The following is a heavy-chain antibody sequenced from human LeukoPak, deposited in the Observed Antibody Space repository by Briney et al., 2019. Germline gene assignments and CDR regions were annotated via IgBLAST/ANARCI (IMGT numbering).Heavy chain of an antibody. V-gene: IGHV3-30-3*01. Sequence: GRSLRLSCAASGFTFSSYAMHWVRQAPGKGLEWVAVISYDGSNKYYADSVKGRFTISRDNSKNTLYLQMNSLRAEDTAVYYCARDFYGAAAGYFDYWGQGTLVTVSS. CDR2: ISYDGSNK. CDR1: GFTFSSYA. J-gene: IGHJ4*02. D-gene: IGHD6-13*01. CDR3: ARDFYGAAAGYFDY.